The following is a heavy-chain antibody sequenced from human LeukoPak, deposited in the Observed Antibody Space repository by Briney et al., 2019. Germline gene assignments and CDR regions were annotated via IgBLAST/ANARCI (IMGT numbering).Heavy chain of an antibody. Sequence: GGSLRLSCAASGFTFSDYYMSWIRQAPGKGPEWVSYISSSGSTIYYADSVKGRFTISRDNAKNSLYLQMNSLRAEDTAVYYCARDLDSSSWYVGYGMDVWGQGTTVTVSS. CDR1: GFTFSDYY. CDR2: ISSSGSTI. CDR3: ARDLDSSSWYVGYGMDV. D-gene: IGHD6-13*01. J-gene: IGHJ6*02. V-gene: IGHV3-11*01.